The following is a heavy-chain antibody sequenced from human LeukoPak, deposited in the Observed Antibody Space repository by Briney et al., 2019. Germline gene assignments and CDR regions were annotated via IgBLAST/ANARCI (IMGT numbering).Heavy chain of an antibody. Sequence: GASVKVSCKVSGYTLTELSMHWVRQAPGQGLEWMGGIIPIFGTANYAQKFQGRVTITADKSTSTAYMELSSLRSEDTAGYYCASRDYCSGGSCYYYYYYYMDVWGKGTTVTVSS. CDR3: ASRDYCSGGSCYYYYYYYMDV. J-gene: IGHJ6*03. CDR2: IIPIFGTA. D-gene: IGHD2-15*01. V-gene: IGHV1-69*06. CDR1: GYTLTELS.